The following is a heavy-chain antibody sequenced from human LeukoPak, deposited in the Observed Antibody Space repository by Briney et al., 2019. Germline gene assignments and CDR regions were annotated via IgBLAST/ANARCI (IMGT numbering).Heavy chain of an antibody. CDR2: ISSSATYT. D-gene: IGHD4/OR15-4a*01. V-gene: IGHV3-23*01. CDR3: AKPAKTDYVDY. J-gene: IGHJ4*02. CDR1: GFTFGSSG. Sequence: GGSLRLSCAASGFTFGSSGMSWVRQAPGKGLEWVAGISSSATYTYDTDSVKGRFTISRDNSKNTLYLQMNSLRAEDTGVYYCAKPAKTDYVDYWGQGTLVTVSS.